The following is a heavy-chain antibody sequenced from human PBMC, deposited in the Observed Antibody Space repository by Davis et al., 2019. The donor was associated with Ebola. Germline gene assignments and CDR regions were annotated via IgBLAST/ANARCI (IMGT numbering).Heavy chain of an antibody. CDR3: AKDYSSGWNIDS. Sequence: GESLNISCVSPGRRFVDYPMNWARQPPGRGLEWVSSISGSGASTYFAHSVKGRFTISRDNSENTLYLHMNSLTAEDTATYYCAKDYSSGWNIDSWGQGTLVTVSS. CDR2: ISGSGAST. CDR1: GRRFVDYP. D-gene: IGHD6-19*01. J-gene: IGHJ4*02. V-gene: IGHV3-23*01.